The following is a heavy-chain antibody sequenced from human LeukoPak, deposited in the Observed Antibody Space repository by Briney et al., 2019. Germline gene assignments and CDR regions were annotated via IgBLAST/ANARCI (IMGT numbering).Heavy chain of an antibody. V-gene: IGHV4-39*07. CDR1: GGSISSSTYY. CDR2: IYYSGTT. Sequence: PSETLSLTCTVSGGSISSSTYYWAWVRQPPGKGLEWIASIYYSGTTYYNPSLKSRVTISVDTSRNQFSLNLSSVTAADTAVYYCARSPAVDAADTLDYWGQGTLVTVSS. J-gene: IGHJ4*02. CDR3: ARSPAVDAADTLDY. D-gene: IGHD2-15*01.